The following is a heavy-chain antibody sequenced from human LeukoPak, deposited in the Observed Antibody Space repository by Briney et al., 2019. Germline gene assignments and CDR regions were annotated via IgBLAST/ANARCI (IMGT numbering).Heavy chain of an antibody. CDR2: FSASGNS. CDR3: ARHAYDYVWGSYRRPYYFDY. J-gene: IGHJ4*02. V-gene: IGHV4-61*02. CDR1: GDSISSDDYY. D-gene: IGHD3-16*02. Sequence: SETLSLTCTVSGDSISSDDYYWSWIRQPAGKGLEWIGRFSASGNSNYNPSLKSRLTISVDTSKNQFSLKLSSVTATDTAVYYCARHAYDYVWGSYRRPYYFDYWGQGTLVTVSS.